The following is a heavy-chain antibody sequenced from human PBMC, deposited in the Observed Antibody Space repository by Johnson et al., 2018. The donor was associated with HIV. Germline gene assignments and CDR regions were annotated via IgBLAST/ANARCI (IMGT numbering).Heavy chain of an antibody. CDR2: IGTAGDT. CDR3: ARAPHDAFDV. Sequence: VQLVESGGGLVQPGGSLRLSCAASGFTFSSNDTHGVRQATGKGLARVSVIGTAGDTYYTDSVKGRFTISRANSDNTMYLQMNRLRDEDTAVYYCARAPHDAFDVWGQGTMVTVSS. CDR1: GFTFSSND. V-gene: IGHV3-13*01. J-gene: IGHJ3*01.